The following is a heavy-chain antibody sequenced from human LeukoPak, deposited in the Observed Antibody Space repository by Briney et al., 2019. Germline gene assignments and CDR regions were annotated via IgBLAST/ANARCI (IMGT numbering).Heavy chain of an antibody. J-gene: IGHJ4*02. Sequence: GGSLRLSCAASGFAFISYAMSWVRQAPKKGLEWVSTISGSGSNTYYADSVKGRFTVSRDNSKNTLYLQINSLRAEDTAIYYCAKDRSCTNNVCHGNFDYWGRGTLVTVSS. CDR1: GFAFISYA. CDR3: AKDRSCTNNVCHGNFDY. CDR2: ISGSGSNT. D-gene: IGHD2-8*01. V-gene: IGHV3-23*01.